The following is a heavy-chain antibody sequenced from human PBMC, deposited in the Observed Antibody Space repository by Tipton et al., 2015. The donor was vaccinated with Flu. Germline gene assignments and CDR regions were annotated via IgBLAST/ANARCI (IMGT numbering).Heavy chain of an antibody. CDR3: ARWYPTLERFDY. CDR2: IYYTGST. Sequence: TLSLTCTVSGGSVSSSSYYWGWIRQPPGKGLEWVGNIYYTGSTYYNPSLKSRVTISVDTSRNQFSLQLSSVTAADTAVYYRARWYPTLERFDYWGQGTLVTVSS. V-gene: IGHV4-39*01. J-gene: IGHJ4*02. D-gene: IGHD2-15*01. CDR1: GGSVSSSSYY.